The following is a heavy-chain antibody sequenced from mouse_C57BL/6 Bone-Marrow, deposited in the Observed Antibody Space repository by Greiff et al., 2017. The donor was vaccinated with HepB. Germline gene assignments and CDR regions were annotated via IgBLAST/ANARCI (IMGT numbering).Heavy chain of an antibody. Sequence: DVQLQESGGGLVQPGGSLKLSCAASGFTFSDYYMYWVRQTPEKRLEWVAYISNGGGSTYYPDTVKGRFTISRDNAKNTLYLQMSRLKSEDTAMYYCASPYYYGSSWGFAYWGQGTLVTVSA. CDR3: ASPYYYGSSWGFAY. D-gene: IGHD1-1*01. V-gene: IGHV5-12*01. CDR1: GFTFSDYY. J-gene: IGHJ3*01. CDR2: ISNGGGST.